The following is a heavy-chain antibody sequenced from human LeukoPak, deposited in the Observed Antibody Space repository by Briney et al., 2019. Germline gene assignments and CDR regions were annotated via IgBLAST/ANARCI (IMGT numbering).Heavy chain of an antibody. V-gene: IGHV4-34*01. CDR2: INHNGST. D-gene: IGHD2-2*03. CDR3: ARGWICLDVRGYYYGRDV. Sequence: SETLSLTCAVYGGSFSGYYWSWICQPPRKGQEWIGEINHNGSTNYNPSLKSRVTISVDTSKNQFSLKLSAVTAADTAVYGCARGWICLDVRGYYYGRDVWRQGTSVSVS. J-gene: IGHJ6*02. CDR1: GGSFSGYY.